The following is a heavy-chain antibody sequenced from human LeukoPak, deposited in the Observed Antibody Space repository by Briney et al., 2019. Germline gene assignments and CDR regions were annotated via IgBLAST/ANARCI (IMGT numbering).Heavy chain of an antibody. Sequence: ASVKVSCKASGCTFTSYDINWVRQATGQGLEWMGWMNPNSGNTGYAQKFQGRVTMTRNTSISTAYMELSSLRSEDTAVYYCARGPYGSGSYYMDVWGKGTAVTISS. J-gene: IGHJ6*03. CDR2: MNPNSGNT. CDR1: GCTFTSYD. D-gene: IGHD3-10*01. V-gene: IGHV1-8*01. CDR3: ARGPYGSGSYYMDV.